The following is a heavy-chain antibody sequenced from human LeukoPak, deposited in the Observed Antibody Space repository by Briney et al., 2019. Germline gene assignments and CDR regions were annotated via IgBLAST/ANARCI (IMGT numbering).Heavy chain of an antibody. J-gene: IGHJ6*02. CDR2: IYYSGST. CDR3: ARWPSDYYGMDV. V-gene: IGHV4-31*03. CDR1: GDSVSSSNYY. Sequence: PSETLSLTCTVFGDSVSSSNYYWAWFRQHPGKGLEWIGYIYYSGSTYYNPSLKSRVTISVDTSKNQFSLKLSSVTAADTAVYYCARWPSDYYGMDVWGQGTTVTVSS.